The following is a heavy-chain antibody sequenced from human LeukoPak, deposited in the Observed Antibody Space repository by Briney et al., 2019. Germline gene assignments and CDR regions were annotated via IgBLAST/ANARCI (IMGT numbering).Heavy chain of an antibody. V-gene: IGHV4-31*03. CDR1: GGSIGSGGYY. Sequence: PSQTLSLTCTVSGGSIGSGGYYWSWIRQHPGKGLEWIGYIYYGGSTYYNPSLKSRVTISVDTSKNQFSLKLSSVTAADTAVYYCARVGMVRGGWNWFDPWGQGTLVTVSS. CDR3: ARVGMVRGGWNWFDP. CDR2: IYYGGST. D-gene: IGHD3-10*01. J-gene: IGHJ5*02.